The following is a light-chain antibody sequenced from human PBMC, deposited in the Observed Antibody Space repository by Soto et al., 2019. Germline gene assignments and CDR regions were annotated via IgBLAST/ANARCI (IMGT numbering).Light chain of an antibody. V-gene: IGKV3-20*01. J-gene: IGKJ2*01. CDR3: QRRDT. CDR1: QSVSSSY. Sequence: EIVLTQSPGTLSLSPGERATLSCRSSQSVSSSYLAWYQQKPGQAPMLLIYVASSRATGIPDRLSGSGSGTDFTLTISRMVPDDFAVYYCQRRDTFGQGTELEIK. CDR2: VAS.